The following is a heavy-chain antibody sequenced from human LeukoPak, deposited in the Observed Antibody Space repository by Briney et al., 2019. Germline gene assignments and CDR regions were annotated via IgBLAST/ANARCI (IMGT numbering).Heavy chain of an antibody. V-gene: IGHV1-24*01. Sequence: ASVKVSCKVSGYTLAELSMHWVRQAPGKGLEWMGGFDPEDGETIYAQKFQGRVTMTEDTSTDTAYMELSSLRSEDTAVYYCATRLLYCGGDCYLVYWGQGTLVTVSS. CDR3: ATRLLYCGGDCYLVY. J-gene: IGHJ4*02. CDR1: GYTLAELS. D-gene: IGHD2-21*02. CDR2: FDPEDGET.